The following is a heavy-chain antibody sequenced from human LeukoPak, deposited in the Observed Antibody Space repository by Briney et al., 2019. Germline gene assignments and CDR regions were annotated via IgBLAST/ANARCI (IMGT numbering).Heavy chain of an antibody. CDR3: AKVEQQLVLSPADWAYYFDY. CDR2: ISGSGGST. J-gene: IGHJ4*02. CDR1: GFTFSSYA. Sequence: GGSLRLSCAASGFTFSSYAMSWVRQAPGKGLEWVSAISGSGGSTYYADSVKGRFTISRDNSKNTLYLQMNSLRAEDTAVYYCAKVEQQLVLSPADWAYYFDYWGQGTLVTVSS. V-gene: IGHV3-23*01. D-gene: IGHD6-13*01.